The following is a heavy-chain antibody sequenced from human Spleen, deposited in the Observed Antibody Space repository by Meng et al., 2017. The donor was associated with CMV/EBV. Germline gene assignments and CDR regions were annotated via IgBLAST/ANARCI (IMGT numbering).Heavy chain of an antibody. CDR2: IKFDGSEK. V-gene: IGHV3-7*01. D-gene: IGHD2-15*01. Sequence: GESLKISCAASGFTLRHYWMSWGRQAPGKGLEWVANIKFDGSEKHYLDSVKGRFTISRDNAKNSLYLQMNSLRAEDTALYYCARETAGIVHAMDVWGQGTTVTVSS. J-gene: IGHJ6*02. CDR1: GFTLRHYW. CDR3: ARETAGIVHAMDV.